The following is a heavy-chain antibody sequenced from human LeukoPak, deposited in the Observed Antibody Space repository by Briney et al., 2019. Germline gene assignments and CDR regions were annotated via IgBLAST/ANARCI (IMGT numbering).Heavy chain of an antibody. CDR2: IYNGVPT. CDR3: VQTTGWPGFDY. CDR1: GAPISRFY. D-gene: IGHD6-19*01. J-gene: IGHJ4*02. Sequence: SETLSLICTASGAPISRFYWNWVRQPPGKGLEWIGNIYNGVPTFFNPSLKSRVTLSVDTSKTQFSLQLASVTAADTAVYYCVQTTGWPGFDYWGQGILVTVS. V-gene: IGHV4-4*09.